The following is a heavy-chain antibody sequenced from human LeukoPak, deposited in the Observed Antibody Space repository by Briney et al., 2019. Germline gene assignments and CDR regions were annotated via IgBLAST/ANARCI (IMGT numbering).Heavy chain of an antibody. J-gene: IGHJ5*02. D-gene: IGHD3-10*01. CDR2: VYHSVST. CDR3: ARDSGTTGEVKFDP. Sequence: SGTLSLTCAVSGGSISSSYWWSWVRQPPGKGLEWIGEVYHSVSTNYYPSLKSRVTISIEKSKNQFSLKLSSVTAADTAVYYCARDSGTTGEVKFDPWGQGTLVTVSS. CDR1: GGSISSSYW. V-gene: IGHV4-4*02.